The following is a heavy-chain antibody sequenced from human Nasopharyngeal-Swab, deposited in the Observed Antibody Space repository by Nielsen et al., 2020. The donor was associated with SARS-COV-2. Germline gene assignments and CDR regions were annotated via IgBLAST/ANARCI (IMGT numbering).Heavy chain of an antibody. V-gene: IGHV1-69*04. Sequence: SVKVSCKASGGTFSSYAISWVRQAPAQELEWMGRIIPILGIANYAQKFQGRVTITADKSTSTAYMELSSLRSEDTAVYYCARGDTWVTVVTRRAFDIWGQGTMVTVSS. J-gene: IGHJ3*02. CDR1: GGTFSSYA. CDR3: ARGDTWVTVVTRRAFDI. D-gene: IGHD4-23*01. CDR2: IIPILGIA.